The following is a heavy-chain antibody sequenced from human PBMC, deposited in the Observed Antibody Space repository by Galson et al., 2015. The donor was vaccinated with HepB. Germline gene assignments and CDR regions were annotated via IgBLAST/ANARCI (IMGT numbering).Heavy chain of an antibody. J-gene: IGHJ4*01. V-gene: IGHV3-23*01. D-gene: IGHD2-15*01. CDR3: AKDVGRGSSFYDF. Sequence: SLRLSCAASGFVFDDFGMAWVRQAPGQGLEWVSTIRADGGETHYVESIKDRFTISRDNSKSMLYLQMNSLRAVDTAVYYCAKDVGRGSSFYDFWGHGTLVTVSS. CDR1: GFVFDDFG. CDR2: IRADGGET.